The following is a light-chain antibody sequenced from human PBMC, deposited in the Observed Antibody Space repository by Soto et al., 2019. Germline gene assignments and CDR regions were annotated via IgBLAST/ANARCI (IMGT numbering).Light chain of an antibody. Sequence: EIVLTQSPATLSLSPGERATLSCRASQSVSSYLAWYQHKPGQAPRLLIYDASNRATCIPARFSGSGSGTAFTLTISRLEPEDFAVYFCRHRYTWPLTFGGGTKVEIK. J-gene: IGKJ4*01. CDR1: QSVSSY. CDR3: RHRYTWPLT. V-gene: IGKV3-11*01. CDR2: DAS.